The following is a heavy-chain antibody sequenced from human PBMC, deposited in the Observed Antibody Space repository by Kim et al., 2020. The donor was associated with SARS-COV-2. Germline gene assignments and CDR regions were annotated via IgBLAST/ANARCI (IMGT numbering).Heavy chain of an antibody. V-gene: IGHV1-46*01. Sequence: YAPRFQGRGTRTRDTSTSTVYMELSSLRSEDTAVYYCARDSAGRVRYFDYWGQGTLVTVSS. J-gene: IGHJ4*02. D-gene: IGHD2-15*01. CDR3: ARDSAGRVRYFDY.